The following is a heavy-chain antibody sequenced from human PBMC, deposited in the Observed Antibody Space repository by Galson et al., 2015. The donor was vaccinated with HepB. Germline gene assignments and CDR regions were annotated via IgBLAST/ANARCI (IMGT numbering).Heavy chain of an antibody. CDR3: ARGGGNTYGSDSFDY. CDR2: MNPNTGHT. J-gene: IGHJ4*02. V-gene: IGHV1-8*01. Sequence: SVTVSCKASGSTFTNYDINWVRQATGQGPEWLGWMNPNTGHTGFAQKFQDRVTMTSDTSISTVSMELSSLRSEDTAVYYCARGGGNTYGSDSFDYWGQGALVTVSS. CDR1: GSTFTNYD. D-gene: IGHD5-18*01.